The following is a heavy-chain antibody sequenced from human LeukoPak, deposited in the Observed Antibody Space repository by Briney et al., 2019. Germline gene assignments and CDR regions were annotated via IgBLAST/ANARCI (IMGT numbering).Heavy chain of an antibody. V-gene: IGHV4-34*01. CDR2: INHSGST. CDR1: GGSFSGYY. CDR3: ARVGDWLYYFDY. J-gene: IGHJ4*02. Sequence: SETLSLTCAVYGGSFSGYYWSWIRQPPGKGLEWIGEINHSGSTNYNPSLKSRVTISVDTSKNQFSLKLSSVTAADTAVYYCARVGDWLYYFDYWGQGTLVTVSS. D-gene: IGHD3/OR15-3a*01.